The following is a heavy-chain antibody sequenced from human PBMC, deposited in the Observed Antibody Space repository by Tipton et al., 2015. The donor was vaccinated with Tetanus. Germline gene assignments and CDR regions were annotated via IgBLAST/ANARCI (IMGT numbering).Heavy chain of an antibody. D-gene: IGHD3-3*01. J-gene: IGHJ4*02. CDR2: TDYSGTT. V-gene: IGHV4-59*01. CDR1: GGSLSTYH. Sequence: GLVKPSETLSLSCTVSGGSLSTYHWNWIRHLPGKGLEWIGYTDYSGTTKYNPSLKSRVAMSVDTSKNQFSLKLTSMTTADTAVYYCARTSGYMCFASWGQGILVTVSS. CDR3: ARTSGYMCFAS.